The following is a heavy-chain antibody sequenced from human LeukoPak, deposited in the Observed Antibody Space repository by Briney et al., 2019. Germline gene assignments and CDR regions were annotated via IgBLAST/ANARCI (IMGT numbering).Heavy chain of an antibody. CDR2: ISGSGGST. V-gene: IGHV3-23*01. CDR3: AKVSSNYYGSGSYQTLDY. Sequence: GGSLRLSCAASGFTFSSYAMSWVRQTPGKGLEWVSAISGSGGSTYYADSVKGRFTISRDNSKNTLDLQMNSLRVEDTAIYYCAKVSSNYYGSGSYQTLDYWGQGTLVTVSS. D-gene: IGHD3-10*01. CDR1: GFTFSSYA. J-gene: IGHJ4*02.